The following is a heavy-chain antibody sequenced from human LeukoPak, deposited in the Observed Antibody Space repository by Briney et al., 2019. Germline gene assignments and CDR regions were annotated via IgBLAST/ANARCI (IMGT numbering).Heavy chain of an antibody. CDR2: IYYSWST. D-gene: IGHD4-11*01. CDR3: ARVGAPPSNYRYYYCYMDV. CDR1: GGSISSYY. J-gene: IGHJ6*03. Sequence: PSETLSLTCTVSGGSISSYYWSWIRQPPGKGLEWIGYIYYSWSTNYNASLKSRVTISVDTSKNQFSLKLSSVTAADTAVYYCARVGAPPSNYRYYYCYMDVWGKGTTVTVSS. V-gene: IGHV4-59*01.